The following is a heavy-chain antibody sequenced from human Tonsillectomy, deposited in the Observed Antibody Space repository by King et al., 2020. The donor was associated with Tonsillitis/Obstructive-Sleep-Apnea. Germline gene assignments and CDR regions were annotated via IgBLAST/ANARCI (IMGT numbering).Heavy chain of an antibody. CDR3: ANRNYYGSWSYFDYFDY. J-gene: IGHJ4*02. Sequence: VQLVESGGDLVQPGGSLRLSCAASGLTFSNYAMSWVRQAPGKGLEWVSAISGNGGSTYYAESGKGRFTISRDNSKNTLYLQMNSLRAEDTAVYYCANRNYYGSWSYFDYFDYWGQGTLVTVSS. D-gene: IGHD3-10*01. CDR2: ISGNGGST. CDR1: GLTFSNYA. V-gene: IGHV3-23*04.